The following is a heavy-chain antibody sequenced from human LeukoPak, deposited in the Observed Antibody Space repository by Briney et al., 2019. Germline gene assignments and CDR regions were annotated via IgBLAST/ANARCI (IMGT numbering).Heavy chain of an antibody. J-gene: IGHJ3*02. D-gene: IGHD2-15*01. CDR2: IYQDESEK. CDR1: GFTFSSNW. Sequence: GGSLRLSCAASGFTFSSNWMSWVRQAPGQGLEWVANIYQDESEKYYVDSVKGRFTISRDNAKNSLYLQMNSLRAEDTALYYCVKGYCSGGTCYRNGFDIWGQGTMVTVSS. V-gene: IGHV3-7*01. CDR3: VKGYCSGGTCYRNGFDI.